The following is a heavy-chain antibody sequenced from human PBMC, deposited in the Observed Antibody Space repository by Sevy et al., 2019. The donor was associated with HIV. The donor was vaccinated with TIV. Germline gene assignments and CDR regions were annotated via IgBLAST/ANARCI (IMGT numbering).Heavy chain of an antibody. CDR2: ISGSGGST. J-gene: IGHJ4*02. CDR1: GFTFSSYA. CDR3: AKAPNGYYGSGREGYYFDY. Sequence: GGSLRLSCAASGFTFSSYAMSWVRQAPGKGLVWVSAISGSGGSTYYADSVKGRFTISRDNSKNTLYLQMNSLRAEDTAVYYCAKAPNGYYGSGREGYYFDYWGQGTLVTVS. D-gene: IGHD3-10*01. V-gene: IGHV3-23*01.